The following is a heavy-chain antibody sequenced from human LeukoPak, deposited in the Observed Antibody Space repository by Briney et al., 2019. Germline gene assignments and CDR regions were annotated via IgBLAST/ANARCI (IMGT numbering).Heavy chain of an antibody. D-gene: IGHD3-22*01. CDR2: INTNTGNP. CDR1: GYTFTSYA. CDR3: AREPGADDSSGYVDY. Sequence: GASVEVSCKASGYTFTSYAMNWVRQAPGQGLEWMGWINTNTGNPTYAQGFTGRFVFSLDTSVSTAYLQISSLKAEDTAVYYCAREPGADDSSGYVDYWGQGTLVTVSS. J-gene: IGHJ4*02. V-gene: IGHV7-4-1*02.